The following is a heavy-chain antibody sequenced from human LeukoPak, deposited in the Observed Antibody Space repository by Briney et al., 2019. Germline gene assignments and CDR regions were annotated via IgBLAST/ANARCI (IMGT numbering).Heavy chain of an antibody. CDR1: GYIFIGRY. CDR3: ARGYYGTDA. CDR2: SSPTTGDT. V-gene: IGHV1-2*02. Sequence: GGSVTVSCIGCGYIFIGRYLYWARPTRAGDVQWMGWSSPTTGDTYSAHNFQDRVTMTRDRSINTGSMELTRITPGDTGVYFCARGYYGTDAWGQGTPVFVSS. J-gene: IGHJ6*01.